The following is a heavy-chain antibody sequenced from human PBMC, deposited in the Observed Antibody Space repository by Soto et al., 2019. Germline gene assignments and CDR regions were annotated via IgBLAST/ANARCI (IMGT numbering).Heavy chain of an antibody. J-gene: IGHJ6*02. V-gene: IGHV1-69*13. Sequence: ASVKVSCKASGGTFSSYAISWVRQAPGQGLEWMGGIIPIFGTANYAQKFQGRVTITADESTSTAYMELSSLRSEDTAVYYCARVGYDFWSGYRTSNYYYYGMDVWG. CDR1: GGTFSSYA. CDR3: ARVGYDFWSGYRTSNYYYYGMDV. CDR2: IIPIFGTA. D-gene: IGHD3-3*01.